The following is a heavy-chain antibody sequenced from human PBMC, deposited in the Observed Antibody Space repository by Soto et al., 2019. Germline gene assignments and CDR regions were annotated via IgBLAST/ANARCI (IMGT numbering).Heavy chain of an antibody. CDR1: GYTFTSYY. V-gene: IGHV1-46*01. J-gene: IGHJ6*02. CDR3: AQFVVCHYKPEKPTGRFDYFYYRMDV. D-gene: IGHD3-16*01. Sequence: ASVKVSCKASGYTFTSYYMHWVRQAPGQGLEWMGIINPSGGSTSYAQKFQGRVTMTRDTSTSTVYMELSSLRPEDTAVYCRAQFVVCHYKPEKPTGRFDYFYYRMDVWGQGTTVTVS. CDR2: INPSGGST.